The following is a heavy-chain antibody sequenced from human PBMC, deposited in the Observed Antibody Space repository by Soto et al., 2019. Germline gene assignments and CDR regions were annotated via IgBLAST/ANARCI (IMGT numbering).Heavy chain of an antibody. CDR2: IIPILGIA. J-gene: IGHJ6*02. Sequence: SVKVSCKASGGTFSSYTISWVRQAPGQGLEWMGRIIPILGIANYAQKFQGRVTITADKSTSTAYMELSSLRSEDTAVYYCARAQGYSSGYYSPAGYYGMDVWGQGTTVTVSS. V-gene: IGHV1-69*02. D-gene: IGHD3-22*01. CDR1: GGTFSSYT. CDR3: ARAQGYSSGYYSPAGYYGMDV.